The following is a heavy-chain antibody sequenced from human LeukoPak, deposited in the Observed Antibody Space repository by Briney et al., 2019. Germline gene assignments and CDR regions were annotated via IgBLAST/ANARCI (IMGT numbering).Heavy chain of an antibody. V-gene: IGHV3-23*01. J-gene: IGHJ4*02. CDR1: GFTLSSNA. CDR3: AKDLSGGATGSPAY. D-gene: IGHD1-26*01. Sequence: GGSLRFSVAASGFTLSSNAMSWVRQAPGKGREGAQAISGSGGSTYYADSVKGRFTISRDNSKNTLYLQMNSLRAEDTAVYYCAKDLSGGATGSPAYWGQGTLVTVSS. CDR2: ISGSGGST.